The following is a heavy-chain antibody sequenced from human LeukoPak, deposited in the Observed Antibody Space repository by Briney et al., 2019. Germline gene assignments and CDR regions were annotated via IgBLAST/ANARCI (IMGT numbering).Heavy chain of an antibody. V-gene: IGHV1-24*01. CDR3: ATDLNCGGDCFGFDP. D-gene: IGHD2-21*02. Sequence: ASVKVSCKVSGYTLTELSMHWVRQAPGKGLEWMGGFNPEDGETIYAQKFQGRVTMPEDTSTDTAYMELSSLRSEDTAVYYCATDLNCGGDCFGFDPWGQGTLVTVSS. J-gene: IGHJ5*02. CDR2: FNPEDGET. CDR1: GYTLTELS.